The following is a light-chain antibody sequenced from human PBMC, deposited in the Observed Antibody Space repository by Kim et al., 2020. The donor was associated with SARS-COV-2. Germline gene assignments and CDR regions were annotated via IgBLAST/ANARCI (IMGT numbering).Light chain of an antibody. CDR3: QQRSNWPVT. CDR1: QSVSSY. CDR2: DAS. J-gene: IGKJ5*01. Sequence: LSPGERATLSCRASQSVSSYLAWYQQKPGQAPRLLIYDASNRATGIPARFSGSGSGTDFTLTISSLEPEDFAVYYCQQRSNWPVTFGQGTRLEIK. V-gene: IGKV3-11*01.